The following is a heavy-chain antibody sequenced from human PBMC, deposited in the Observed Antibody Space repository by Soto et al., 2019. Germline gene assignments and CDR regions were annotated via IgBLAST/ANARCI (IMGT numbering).Heavy chain of an antibody. V-gene: IGHV1-18*01. Sequence: QVQLVQSGAEVKKPGASVKVSCKASGYTFTSYGISWVRQAPGQGLEWMGWISAYNGNTNYAQKLQGRATMTTDTSTSTAYMELSSSRSDDPAVHCGARTAARSYYFDHWGQGTLVTVSS. CDR1: GYTFTSYG. CDR2: ISAYNGNT. J-gene: IGHJ4*02. CDR3: ARTAARSYYFDH. D-gene: IGHD6-25*01.